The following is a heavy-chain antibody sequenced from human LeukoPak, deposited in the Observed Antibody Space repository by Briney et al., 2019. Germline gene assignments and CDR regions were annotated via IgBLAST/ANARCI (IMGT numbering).Heavy chain of an antibody. D-gene: IGHD3-10*01. CDR2: IYHSGST. J-gene: IGHJ5*02. V-gene: IGHV4-38-2*02. CDR3: ARSYYYGSGTLNNWFDP. CDR1: GYSISSGYY. Sequence: PSETLSLTCTVSGYSISSGYYWGWIRQPPGKGLEWIGSIYHSGSTYYNLSLKSRVTISVDTSKNQFSLKLSSVTAADTAVYYCARSYYYGSGTLNNWFDPWGQGTLVTVSS.